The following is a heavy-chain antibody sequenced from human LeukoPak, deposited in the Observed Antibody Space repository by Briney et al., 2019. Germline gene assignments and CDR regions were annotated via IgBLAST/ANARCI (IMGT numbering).Heavy chain of an antibody. V-gene: IGHV4-34*01. CDR3: ARELGSYSGPVDY. J-gene: IGHJ4*02. Sequence: SETLSLTCAVYGGSFSGYYWSWIRQPPGKGLEWIGEINHSGSTNYNPSLKSRVTISVDTSKNQFSLKLSSVTAADTTVYYCARELGSYSGPVDYWGQGTPVTVSS. CDR1: GGSFSGYY. CDR2: INHSGST. D-gene: IGHD1-26*01.